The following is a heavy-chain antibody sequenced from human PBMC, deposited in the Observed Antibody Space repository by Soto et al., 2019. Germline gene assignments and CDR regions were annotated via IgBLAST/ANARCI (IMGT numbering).Heavy chain of an antibody. CDR3: AKCFDYGDTKLIDH. CDR2: ITNTGLTT. J-gene: IGHJ4*02. D-gene: IGHD4-17*01. V-gene: IGHV3-23*01. CDR1: GFDFSTHA. Sequence: PGGSLRLSCAASGFDFSTHALSWVRQAPGQGLEWLSSITNTGLTTHYADSVKGRFTISRENFRNTLHLQMNNLRVDDPALYSCAKCFDYGDTKLIDHWGQGILDTVSS.